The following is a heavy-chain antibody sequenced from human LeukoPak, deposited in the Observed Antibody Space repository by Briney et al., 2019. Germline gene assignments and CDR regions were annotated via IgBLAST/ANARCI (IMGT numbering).Heavy chain of an antibody. CDR2: IIPIFGTA. CDR1: GGTFSSYA. Sequence: SVKVSCKACGGTFSSYAISWVRQAPGQGLEWMGGIIPIFGTANYAQKFQGRVTITTDESTSTAYMELSSLRSEDTAVYYCARQPEERSGYYYYMDVWGKGTTVTVSS. D-gene: IGHD5-24*01. CDR3: ARQPEERSGYYYYMDV. V-gene: IGHV1-69*05. J-gene: IGHJ6*03.